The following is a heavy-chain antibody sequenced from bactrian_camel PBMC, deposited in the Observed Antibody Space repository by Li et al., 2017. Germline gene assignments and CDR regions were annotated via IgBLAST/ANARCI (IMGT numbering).Heavy chain of an antibody. J-gene: IGHJ4*01. CDR1: GGSLRRYC. CDR3: ATDDVRCGL. CDR2: LDTEGSLS. Sequence: HVQLVESGGGSVQAGGSLTLSCAVSGGSLRRYCVAWFRQAPGKEREGVLGLDTEGSLSYRPAVKDRFTISKDYNNNTLYLQMNSLKPEDTAMYYCATDDVRCGLKGVREPRSPSP. V-gene: IGHV3S6*01. D-gene: IGHD6*01.